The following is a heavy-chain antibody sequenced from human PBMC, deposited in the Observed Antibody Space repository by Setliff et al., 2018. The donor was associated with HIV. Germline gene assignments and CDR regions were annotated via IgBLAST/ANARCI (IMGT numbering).Heavy chain of an antibody. J-gene: IGHJ6*03. D-gene: IGHD2-8*01. CDR2: IYYTGST. V-gene: IGHV4-31*03. Sequence: SQTLSLTCTVSGGSISSSGDYWSWVRQHPGKGLEWIGDIYYTGSTYSNPPLQSRVRISVDMSKNQFSLILSSVTAADTAVYYCARDSANGKTANLNYLDVWGKGTTVTVAS. CDR1: GGSISSSGDY. CDR3: ARDSANGKTANLNYLDV.